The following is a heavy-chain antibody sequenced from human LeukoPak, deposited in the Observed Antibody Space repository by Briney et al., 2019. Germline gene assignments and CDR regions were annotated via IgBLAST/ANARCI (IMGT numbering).Heavy chain of an antibody. CDR3: AREPWVFLEHSLL. D-gene: IGHD3-10*01. V-gene: IGHV4-34*09. J-gene: IGHJ4*02. CDR2: VNYRGDG. CDR1: GFNLSSYA. Sequence: LRLSCAASGFNLSSYAMHWLRQSPGKGLEYIGEVNYRGDGNYNPSLNSRASISIDTSKKQFSLRLTSVTAADTAVYYCAREPWVFLEHSLLWGQGTLVTVSS.